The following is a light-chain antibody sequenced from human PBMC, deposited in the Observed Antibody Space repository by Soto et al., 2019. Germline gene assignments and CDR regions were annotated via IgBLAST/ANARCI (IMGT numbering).Light chain of an antibody. Sequence: QSALTQPPSASGSPGQSVTISCTGTSSDVGAYKYVSWYQQYPGKAPKIMIYEVTKRPSGVPDRFSGSKSGNTASLTVSGLQAEDEADYYCTSYVGNDIWVFGGGTQLTFL. CDR3: TSYVGNDIWV. J-gene: IGLJ3*02. CDR1: SSDVGAYKY. CDR2: EVT. V-gene: IGLV2-8*01.